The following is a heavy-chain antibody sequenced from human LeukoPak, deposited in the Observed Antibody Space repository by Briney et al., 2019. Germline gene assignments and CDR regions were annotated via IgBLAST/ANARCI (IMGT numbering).Heavy chain of an antibody. CDR3: EREARSVGDARTSYYYMDV. J-gene: IGHJ6*03. D-gene: IGHD3-10*01. V-gene: IGHV3-64*01. CDR2: ISSNGGST. Sequence: GGSLRLSCAASVFTFSSYAMHWGRQALGEGRECGSAISSNGGSTYYANSVKGRFTFSGDNSKNSLYLQMSARRAEDMAVYYGEREARSVGDARTSYYYMDVWGKGTPVTVSS. CDR1: VFTFSSYA.